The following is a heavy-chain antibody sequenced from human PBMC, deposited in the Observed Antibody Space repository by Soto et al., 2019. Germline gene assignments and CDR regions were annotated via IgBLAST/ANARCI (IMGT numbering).Heavy chain of an antibody. Sequence: EAQLVESGGGLVQPGGSLRLSCAASGFTFSNYAMNWVRQAPGKGLEWVAYITSRGPTIYYADSVKGRFNISRDNAKTSLYLQMNNLRAEDTAIYYCARDSLRHGYKNAWGQGTLVTVSS. V-gene: IGHV3-48*03. D-gene: IGHD5-12*01. J-gene: IGHJ5*02. CDR2: ITSRGPTI. CDR1: GFTFSNYA. CDR3: ARDSLRHGYKNA.